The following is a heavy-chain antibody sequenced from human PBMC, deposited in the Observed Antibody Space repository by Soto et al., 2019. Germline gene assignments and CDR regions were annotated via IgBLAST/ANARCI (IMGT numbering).Heavy chain of an antibody. J-gene: IGHJ4*02. D-gene: IGHD3-22*01. CDR3: ARRLEDTMIVVANEADDY. V-gene: IGHV4-39*01. CDR1: GGSISSSSYY. CDR2: IYYSGST. Sequence: PSETLSLTCTVSGGSISSSSYYWVWIRQPPGKGLEWIGNIYYSGSTYYNPSLKSRVTISVDTSKNQFSLKLSSVSAADTAVYYWARRLEDTMIVVANEADDYWGQG.